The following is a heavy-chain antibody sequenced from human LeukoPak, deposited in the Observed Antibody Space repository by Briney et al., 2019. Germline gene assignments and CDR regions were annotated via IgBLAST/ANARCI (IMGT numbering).Heavy chain of an antibody. V-gene: IGHV3-15*07. CDR3: STTYYYDSSEGY. J-gene: IGHJ4*02. D-gene: IGHD3-22*01. CDR1: GFTFSNAW. Sequence: PGGSLRLSCAASGFTFSNAWMNWVRQAPGKGLEWVGRIKSKTDGGTTDYAAPVKGRFTISRDDSKNTLYLQMNSLKTENTAVYYCSTTYYYDSSEGYWGQGTLVTVSS. CDR2: IKSKTDGGTT.